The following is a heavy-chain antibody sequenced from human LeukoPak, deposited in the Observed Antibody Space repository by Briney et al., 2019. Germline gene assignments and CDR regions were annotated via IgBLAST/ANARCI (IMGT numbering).Heavy chain of an antibody. D-gene: IGHD3-22*01. J-gene: IGHJ6*02. CDR1: GFTFSSYA. CDR2: ISYDGSNK. V-gene: IGHV3-30-3*01. Sequence: GRSLRLSCAASGFTFSSYAMHWVRQAPGKELEWVAVISYDGSNKYYADSVKGRFTISRDNSKNTLYLQMNSLRAEDTAVYYCARDLHAYYYDSSGDTGMDVWGQGTTVTVSS. CDR3: ARDLHAYYYDSSGDTGMDV.